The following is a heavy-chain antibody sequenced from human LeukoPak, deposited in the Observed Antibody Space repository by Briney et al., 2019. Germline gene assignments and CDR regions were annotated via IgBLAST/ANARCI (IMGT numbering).Heavy chain of an antibody. V-gene: IGHV4-34*01. CDR3: ARVRYNWNRDFDY. Sequence: PSETLSLTCAVYGGSFSGYYWSWIRQPPGKGLEWIGEINHSGSTNYNPSLKSRVTMSVDTSKNQFSLKLNSVTAADTAVYYCARVRYNWNRDFDYWGQGTLVTVSS. D-gene: IGHD1-20*01. CDR1: GGSFSGYY. J-gene: IGHJ4*02. CDR2: INHSGST.